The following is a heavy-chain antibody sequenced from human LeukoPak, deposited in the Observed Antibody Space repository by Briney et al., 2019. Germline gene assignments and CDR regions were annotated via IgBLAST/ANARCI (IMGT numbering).Heavy chain of an antibody. Sequence: SETLSLTCTVSGGSISSGGYYWSWIRQPPGKGLEWIGYIYHSGSTYYNPSLKSRVTISVDRSKNQFSLKLSSVTAADTAVYYCARDRRLGGYCSSTSCYDGSSLAFDIWGQGTMVTVSS. D-gene: IGHD2-2*01. CDR3: ARDRRLGGYCSSTSCYDGSSLAFDI. J-gene: IGHJ3*02. CDR1: GGSISSGGYY. CDR2: IYHSGST. V-gene: IGHV4-30-2*01.